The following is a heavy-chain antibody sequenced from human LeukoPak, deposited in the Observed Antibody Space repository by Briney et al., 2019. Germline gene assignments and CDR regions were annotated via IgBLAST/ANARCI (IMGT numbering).Heavy chain of an antibody. J-gene: IGHJ4*02. D-gene: IGHD6-19*01. V-gene: IGHV4-30-2*01. CDR2: IYHSGST. CDR1: GGSISSGGYY. CDR3: AGERGEEYSSGWYKTNFFDN. Sequence: SETLSLTCTVSGGSISSGGYYWSWIRQPPGKGLEWIGYIYHSGSTYYNPSLESRVAISADMSKKQISLKLTSVTGADTAVYYCAGERGEEYSSGWYKTNFFDNWGQGIRVTVSS.